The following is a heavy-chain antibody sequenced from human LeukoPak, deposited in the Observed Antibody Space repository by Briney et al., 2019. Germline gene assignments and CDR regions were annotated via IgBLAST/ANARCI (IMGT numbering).Heavy chain of an antibody. D-gene: IGHD4-17*01. J-gene: IGHJ4*02. CDR3: ARVNGDYLFDY. CDR1: SGSISSSSYY. V-gene: IGHV4-39*07. CDR2: IYYSGST. Sequence: SETLSLTCTVSSGSISSSSYYWGWIRQPPGKGLEWIGSIYYSGSTYYNPSRKSRVTISVDTSKNQFSLKLSSVTAADTTVYYCARVNGDYLFDYWGQGTLVTVSS.